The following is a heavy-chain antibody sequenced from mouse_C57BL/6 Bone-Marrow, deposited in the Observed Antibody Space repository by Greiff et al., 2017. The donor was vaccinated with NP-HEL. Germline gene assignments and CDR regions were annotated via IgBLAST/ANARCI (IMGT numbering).Heavy chain of an antibody. D-gene: IGHD1-1*01. CDR2: IDPSDSYT. CDR1: GYTFTSYW. J-gene: IGHJ2*01. V-gene: IGHV1-50*01. Sequence: VQLQQSGAELVKPGASVKISCKASGYTFTSYWMQWVKQRPGQGLEWIGEIDPSDSYTNYNQKFKGKATLTVDTSSSTAYMQLSSLTSEDSAVYYCARDEGLSHWGQGTTLTVSS. CDR3: ARDEGLSH.